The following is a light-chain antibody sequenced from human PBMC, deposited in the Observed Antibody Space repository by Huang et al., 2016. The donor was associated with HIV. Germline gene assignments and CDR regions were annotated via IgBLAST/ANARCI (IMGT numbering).Light chain of an antibody. V-gene: IGKV3D-15*01. CDR1: AGVSNT. CDR2: GAS. J-gene: IGKJ1*01. Sequence: IVMTQSPATLSVSPGERATLSCRASAGVSNTGAWYQQRPGQTPRLLIHGASTRHTGIPAKFSGRGSGTEFTLTITSLQPEDSAVYYCQQYNNWPPWTFGPGTQVEI. CDR3: QQYNNWPPWT.